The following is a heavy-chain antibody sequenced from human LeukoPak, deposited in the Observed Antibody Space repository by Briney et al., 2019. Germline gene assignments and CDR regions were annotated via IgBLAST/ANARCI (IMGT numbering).Heavy chain of an antibody. J-gene: IGHJ6*02. Sequence: SETLSLTCTVSAVSVTNGDYYWSWLRQPPGKALEWIGFVYYTGSTYYTPSLEGRATISVDTSKNQFSVKLSSVTAADTAVYYCARGSLLRFLGYYYYYYGMDVWGQGTTVTVSS. CDR2: VYYTGST. V-gene: IGHV4-61*08. D-gene: IGHD3-3*01. CDR1: AVSVTNGDYY. CDR3: ARGSLLRFLGYYYYYYGMDV.